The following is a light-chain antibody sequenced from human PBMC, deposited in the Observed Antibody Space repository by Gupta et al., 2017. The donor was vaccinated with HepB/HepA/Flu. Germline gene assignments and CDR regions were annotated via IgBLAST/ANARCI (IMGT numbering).Light chain of an antibody. J-gene: IGLJ2*01. CDR2: EVR. CDR1: SSDVGGYNY. V-gene: IGLV2-14*01. CDR3: TSCKSSRTYGV. Sequence: QSALTQPASSSGSPGQWITISCTGTSSDVGGYNYVSWYQHHPGTAPKLRIYEVRNRPSGVPNRFSGSKSGTPASLSIYGLLADDEAEYYCTSCKSSRTYGVFGGGTKLTVL.